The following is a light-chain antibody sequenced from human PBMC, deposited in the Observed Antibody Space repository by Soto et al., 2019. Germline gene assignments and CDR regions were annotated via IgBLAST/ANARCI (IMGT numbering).Light chain of an antibody. V-gene: IGKV1-5*01. CDR3: QQYNTFSVK. Sequence: DIQMTQSPSTLSASVGDRVTITCRASQNIASWLAWYQQRPGQAPKILIYGASTLERGVSSRFSGSGSGTEFSLTITDLQPGDFATYYCQQYNTFSVKFGQGTQLEMK. CDR2: GAS. J-gene: IGKJ5*01. CDR1: QNIASW.